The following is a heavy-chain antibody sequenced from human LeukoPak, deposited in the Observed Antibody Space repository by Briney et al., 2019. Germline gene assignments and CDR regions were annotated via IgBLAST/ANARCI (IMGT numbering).Heavy chain of an antibody. J-gene: IGHJ4*02. Sequence: GGSLRLSCAASGFTFDDYGMSWVPQAPGKGLEWVSGINWNGGSTGYADSVKGRFTISRDNAKNSLYLQMNSLRAEDTAVYHCARNTAAGLFDYWGQGTLVTVSS. CDR3: ARNTAAGLFDY. CDR1: GFTFDDYG. D-gene: IGHD6-13*01. CDR2: INWNGGST. V-gene: IGHV3-20*01.